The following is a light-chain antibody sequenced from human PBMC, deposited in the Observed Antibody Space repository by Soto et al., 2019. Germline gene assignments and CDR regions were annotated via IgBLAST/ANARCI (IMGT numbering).Light chain of an antibody. Sequence: DIHMTQSPSSLSASVGYRFTITCRARQSISSNLNWYQQKPGKAPKLLIYAASNLQSGVPSTFSGSGSGTDFTLTISSLQPEDFETYYCQQSHSIPWTFGQGTKVDIK. V-gene: IGKV1-39*01. J-gene: IGKJ1*01. CDR1: QSISSN. CDR3: QQSHSIPWT. CDR2: AAS.